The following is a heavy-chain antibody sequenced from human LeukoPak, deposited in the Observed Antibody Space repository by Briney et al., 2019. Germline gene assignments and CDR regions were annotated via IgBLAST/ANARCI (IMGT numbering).Heavy chain of an antibody. CDR1: GGTFNSYA. CDR2: IIPILGIA. J-gene: IGHJ1*01. CDR3: ATPRDYYDSSGYYPEYFQH. Sequence: ASVKVSCKASGGTFNSYAISWVRQAPGQGLEWMGRIIPILGIANYAQEFQGRVTITADKSTSTAYMELSSLRSEDTAVYYCATPRDYYDSSGYYPEYFQHWGQGTLVTVSS. V-gene: IGHV1-69*04. D-gene: IGHD3-22*01.